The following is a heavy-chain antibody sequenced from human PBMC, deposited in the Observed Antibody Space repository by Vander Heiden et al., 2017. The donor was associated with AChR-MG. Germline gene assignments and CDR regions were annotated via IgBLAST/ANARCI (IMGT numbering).Heavy chain of an antibody. CDR2: ISGSSSTI. CDR3: ARRGSGYYDGSGYYYDYFQH. CDR1: GFTFSRYT. D-gene: IGHD3-22*01. Sequence: EVQLVESGGGLVQPGGSLRLSCAASGFTFSRYTMLGVRQAPGKGLEWVSYISGSSSTIYYADSVKGRFTIARDNAKNSLYLQMNSLRAEDTAVYYCARRGSGYYDGSGYYYDYFQHWGQGTLVTVSS. V-gene: IGHV3-48*01. J-gene: IGHJ1*01.